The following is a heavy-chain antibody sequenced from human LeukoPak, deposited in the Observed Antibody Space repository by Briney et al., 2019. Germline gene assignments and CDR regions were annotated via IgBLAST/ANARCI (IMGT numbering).Heavy chain of an antibody. CDR2: IYYSGST. CDR1: GGSISSSSYY. V-gene: IGHV4-39*07. J-gene: IGHJ6*03. D-gene: IGHD4-17*01. CDR3: ARGRRHRLRRSYYYMDV. Sequence: SETLSLTCTVSGGSISSSSYYWGWIRQPPGKGLEWIGSIYYSGSTYYNPSLKSRVTISVDTSKNQFSLKLSSVTAADTAVYYCARGRRHRLRRSYYYMDVWGKGTTVTVSS.